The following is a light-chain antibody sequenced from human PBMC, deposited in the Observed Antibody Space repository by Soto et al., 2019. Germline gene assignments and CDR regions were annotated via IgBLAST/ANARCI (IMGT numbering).Light chain of an antibody. Sequence: DIVMTQSPGSLAVSLGERATINCKSSQSVLYSSNNKNYLAWYQQKPGQPPKPLIYWASTRESGVPDRFSGSGSGTDFTLTISSLQAEDVAVYYCQQYYSTPWTFGQGTKVDIK. CDR3: QQYYSTPWT. CDR1: QSVLYSSNNKNY. CDR2: WAS. V-gene: IGKV4-1*01. J-gene: IGKJ1*01.